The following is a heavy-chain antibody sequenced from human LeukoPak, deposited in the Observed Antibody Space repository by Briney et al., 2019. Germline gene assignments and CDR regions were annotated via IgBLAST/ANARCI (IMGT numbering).Heavy chain of an antibody. Sequence: PSETLSLTCTVSGGSISSSSYYWGWIRQPPGKGLEWIGSIYYSGSTYYNPSLKSRVTISVDTSKNQFSLKLSSVTAADTAVYYCARARWLFPFDYWGQGTLVTVSS. CDR1: GGSISSSSYY. V-gene: IGHV4-39*01. D-gene: IGHD3-22*01. CDR2: IYYSGST. J-gene: IGHJ4*02. CDR3: ARARWLFPFDY.